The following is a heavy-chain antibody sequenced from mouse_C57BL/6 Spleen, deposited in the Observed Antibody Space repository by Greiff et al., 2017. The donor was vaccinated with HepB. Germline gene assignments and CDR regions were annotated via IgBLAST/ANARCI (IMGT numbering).Heavy chain of an antibody. CDR2: IWSDGST. V-gene: IGHV2-6*03. CDR1: GFSLTSYG. D-gene: IGHD2-5*01. CDR3: ASAYYSNYEYYAMDY. Sequence: VKLVESGPGLVAPSQSLSITCTVSGFSLTSYGVHWVRQPPGKGLEWLVVIWSDGSTTYNSALNSRLSISKDNSKTQVFLKMNSLQTDDTAMYYCASAYYSNYEYYAMDYWGKGTSVTVSS. J-gene: IGHJ4*01.